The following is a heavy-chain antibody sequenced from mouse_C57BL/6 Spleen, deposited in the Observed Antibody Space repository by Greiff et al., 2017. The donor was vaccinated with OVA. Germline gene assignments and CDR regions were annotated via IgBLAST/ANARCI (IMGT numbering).Heavy chain of an antibody. CDR1: GYTFTSYW. CDR2: IDPSDSYT. CDR3: ARGDYGKFDD. V-gene: IGHV1-59*01. J-gene: IGHJ2*01. Sequence: VQLQQSGAGLVRPGTSVKLSCTASGYTFTSYWMPWVQQRPGQGLEWIGVIDPSDSYTNYNQKFKGRVTLTVDTSSSTAYLQLSSLTSEDSAIYYCARGDYGKFDDWGKGTTLTVSS. D-gene: IGHD2-4*01.